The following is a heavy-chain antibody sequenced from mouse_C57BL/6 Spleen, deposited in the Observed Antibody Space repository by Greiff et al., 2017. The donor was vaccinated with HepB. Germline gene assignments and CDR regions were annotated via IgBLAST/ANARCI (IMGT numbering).Heavy chain of an antibody. D-gene: IGHD2-12*01. CDR2: IYPGDRDT. J-gene: IGHJ4*01. Sequence: VQLQQSGPELVKPGASVKISCKASGYAFSSSWMNWVKQRPGKGLEWIGRIYPGDRDTNYNGKFKGKATLTADKSSSTAYVQLSSLTSEDSAVYFYSRYEYDDAMDYWGQGTSVTVSS. CDR3: SRYEYDDAMDY. CDR1: GYAFSSSW. V-gene: IGHV1-82*01.